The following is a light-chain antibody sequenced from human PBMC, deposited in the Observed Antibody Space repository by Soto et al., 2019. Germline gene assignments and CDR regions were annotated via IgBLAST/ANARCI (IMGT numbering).Light chain of an antibody. J-gene: IGKJ4*01. Sequence: EIVLTQSPGTLSLSPGERATLSCRASQSVSSSYLAWYQQKPGQAPRLLIYGASIRATGIPDRFSGSGSGTDFTCTLCRLEYEDFTVYYCQRYGSSRTFSGGDKV. CDR1: QSVSSSY. V-gene: IGKV3-20*01. CDR3: QRYGSSRT. CDR2: GAS.